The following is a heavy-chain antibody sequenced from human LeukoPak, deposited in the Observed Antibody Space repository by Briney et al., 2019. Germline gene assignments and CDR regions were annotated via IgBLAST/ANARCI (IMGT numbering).Heavy chain of an antibody. CDR1: GGSFSGYY. J-gene: IGHJ4*02. D-gene: IGHD4-23*01. Sequence: SETLSLTCAVYGGSFSGYYWSWPRQPPGKGLEWIGEINHSGSTNYNPSLKSRVTISVDTSKNQFSLKLSSVTAADTAVYYCVPFAYGGRGDYFDYWGQGTLVTVSS. V-gene: IGHV4-34*01. CDR3: VPFAYGGRGDYFDY. CDR2: INHSGST.